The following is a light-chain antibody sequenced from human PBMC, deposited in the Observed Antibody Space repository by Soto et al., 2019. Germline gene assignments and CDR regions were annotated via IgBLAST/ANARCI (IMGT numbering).Light chain of an antibody. CDR3: QQSYSTPT. V-gene: IGKV1-39*01. Sequence: DSQMTQSPSSLSASVGDRVTITCRARQRVSSYLNWYQQKPVKAPALLIYAAASLQSGVSSRFSESETGRDVTLTISSRQREDSATYYCQQSYSTPTFDGGTKVEIK. J-gene: IGKJ4*01. CDR1: QRVSSY. CDR2: AAA.